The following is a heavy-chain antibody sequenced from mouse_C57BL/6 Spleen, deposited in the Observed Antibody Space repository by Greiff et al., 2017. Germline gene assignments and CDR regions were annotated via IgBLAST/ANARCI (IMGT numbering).Heavy chain of an antibody. Sequence: EVQLQQSGPELVKPGASVKISCKASGYSFTDYNMNWVKQSNGKSLEWIGVINPNYGTTSYNQKFKGKATLTVDQSSSTAYMQLNSLTSEDSAVYYCARGRTSKGLGNFWYFDVWGTGTTVTVSS. V-gene: IGHV1-39*01. CDR1: GYSFTDYN. J-gene: IGHJ1*03. D-gene: IGHD2-1*01. CDR2: INPNYGTT. CDR3: ARGRTSKGLGNFWYFDV.